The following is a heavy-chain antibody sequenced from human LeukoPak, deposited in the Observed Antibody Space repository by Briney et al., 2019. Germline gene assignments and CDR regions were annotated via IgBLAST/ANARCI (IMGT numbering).Heavy chain of an antibody. V-gene: IGHV4-59*01. D-gene: IGHD6-13*01. Sequence: PSETLSLTCTVSGDSITNYYWSWIRQPPGKGLEWIGYIYYSGSTNYNPSLKSRVTISVDTSKNQFSLKLSSVTAADTAVYYCARTPWAIAASNYYYYYYMDVWGKGTTVTVSS. CDR3: ARTPWAIAASNYYYYYYMDV. CDR1: GDSITNYY. J-gene: IGHJ6*03. CDR2: IYYSGST.